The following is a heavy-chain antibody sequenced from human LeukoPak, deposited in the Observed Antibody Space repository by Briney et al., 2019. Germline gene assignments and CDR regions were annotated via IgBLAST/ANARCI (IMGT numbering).Heavy chain of an antibody. V-gene: IGHV1-2*07. Sequence: ASVKVSCKASGYTFTSYDINWVRQATGQGLEWMAWINPDSGDTNYAHKFQGRVTLTTDTSISTAYMELRSLRSDDTAIYYCARVMWGATAFDYWGQGTLVTVSS. CDR3: ARVMWGATAFDY. CDR2: INPDSGDT. J-gene: IGHJ4*02. CDR1: GYTFTSYD. D-gene: IGHD1-26*01.